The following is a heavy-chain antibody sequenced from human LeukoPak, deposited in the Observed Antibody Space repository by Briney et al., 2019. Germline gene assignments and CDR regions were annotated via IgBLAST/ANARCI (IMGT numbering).Heavy chain of an antibody. D-gene: IGHD3-22*01. J-gene: IGHJ4*02. CDR3: AKNYYDVSGYLD. CDR1: GGSMDDYY. Sequence: SETLSLTCTGSGGSMDDYYWSWLRQPAGKGLEWIGRIHTGGRTDYNPSLKSRVTMSVDTSKNQFSLKLSSVTAADTAVYYCAKNYYDVSGYLDWGQGTRVTVSS. CDR2: IHTGGRT. V-gene: IGHV4-4*07.